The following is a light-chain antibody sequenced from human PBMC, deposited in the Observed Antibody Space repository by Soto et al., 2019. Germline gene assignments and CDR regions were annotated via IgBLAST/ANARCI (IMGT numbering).Light chain of an antibody. CDR3: QQYVSWM. CDR2: GTS. CDR1: QSISSNH. V-gene: IGKV3-20*01. J-gene: IGKJ1*01. Sequence: EIVLTQSPGTLSVSPGERATLSCRASQSISSNHLAWYQQKPGQAPRLLIYGTSSRATGIPDRFSGSGSGTDFTLTISRLEPEDYAIYYCQQYVSWMCGPGTKVEIK.